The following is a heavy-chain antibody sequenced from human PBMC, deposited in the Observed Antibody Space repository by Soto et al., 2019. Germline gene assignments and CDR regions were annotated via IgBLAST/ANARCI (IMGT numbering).Heavy chain of an antibody. J-gene: IGHJ4*02. CDR2: ISYDGSNT. CDR3: ARDQGRSITCQLDY. Sequence: PGGSLRLSCAVSGFTFSTYAMHWVRQAPGKGLEWVAVISYDGSNTYYADSVKGRFTISRDNMLYLQMNSLRAGDTAVYYCARDQGRSITCQLDYWGQGTLVTVSS. D-gene: IGHD2-2*01. CDR1: GFTFSTYA. V-gene: IGHV3-30-3*01.